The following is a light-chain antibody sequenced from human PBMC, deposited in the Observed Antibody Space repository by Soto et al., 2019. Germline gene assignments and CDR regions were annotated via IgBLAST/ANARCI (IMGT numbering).Light chain of an antibody. CDR2: AAS. J-gene: IGKJ3*01. CDR1: QGISSY. CDR3: QQYYSYPRT. V-gene: IGKV1-8*01. Sequence: AIRMTQSPSSLSASPGERVTLTCRASQGISSYLAWYQQKPGQAPKLLIYAASTRQSGVPARFSGSGSGTDFTLTISCLQSEDFATYYCQQYYSYPRTFGLGTKVDIK.